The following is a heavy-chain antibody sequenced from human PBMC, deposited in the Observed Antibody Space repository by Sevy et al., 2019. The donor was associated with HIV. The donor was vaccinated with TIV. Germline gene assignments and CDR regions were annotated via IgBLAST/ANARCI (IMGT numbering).Heavy chain of an antibody. Sequence: ASVKVSCKTSGYSFNMYGISRVRQAPGQGLEWMGWISAYTGDTDYRQMFRGRVTMTTDASTNTAYMELRRLTSDDTAVYYCARHRPQGVVIIPGSGYHYGADFWGQGTMVTVSS. CDR1: GYSFNMYG. D-gene: IGHD3-3*01. CDR3: ARHRPQGVVIIPGSGYHYGADF. CDR2: ISAYTGDT. V-gene: IGHV1-18*01. J-gene: IGHJ6*02.